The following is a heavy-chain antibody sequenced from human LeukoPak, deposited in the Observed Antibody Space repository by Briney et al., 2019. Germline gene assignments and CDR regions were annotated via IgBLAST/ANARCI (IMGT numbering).Heavy chain of an antibody. V-gene: IGHV1-24*01. D-gene: IGHD2-21*01. CDR1: GYTLTELS. Sequence: ASVKVSCKVSGYTLTELSMHWVRQAPGKGLEWMGGFDPEDGETIYAQKFQGRVTMTEDTSTDTAYMELSSLRSEDTAVYYCAIRVVVVDAFDIWGQGTMVTVSS. J-gene: IGHJ3*02. CDR3: AIRVVVVDAFDI. CDR2: FDPEDGET.